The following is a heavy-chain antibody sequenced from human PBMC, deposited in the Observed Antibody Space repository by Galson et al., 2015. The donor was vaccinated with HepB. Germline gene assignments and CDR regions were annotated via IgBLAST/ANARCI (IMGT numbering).Heavy chain of an antibody. CDR2: IYYSGST. D-gene: IGHD6-13*01. J-gene: IGHJ4*02. CDR1: GGSISSGGYY. CDR3: ARTLRYSSFVVGDYYFDY. V-gene: IGHV4-31*03. Sequence: TLSLTCTVSGGSISSGGYYWSWIRQHPGKGLEWIGYIYYSGSTYYNPSLKSRVTISVDTSKNQFSLKLSSVTAADTAVYYCARTLRYSSFVVGDYYFDYWGQGTLVTVSS.